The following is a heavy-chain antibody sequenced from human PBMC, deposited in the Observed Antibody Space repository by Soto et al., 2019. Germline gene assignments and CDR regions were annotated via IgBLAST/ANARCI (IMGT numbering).Heavy chain of an antibody. J-gene: IGHJ4*02. V-gene: IGHV1-18*04. Sequence: QVQLVQSGAEVKKPGASVKVSCKASGYTFTSYGLSWVRQAPGQGLEWMGWISAYNGNTNYAQKLQGRVTMTTDTSTSTAYMELRSLRSDDTAVYYCARAVDYVWGSYNGYFDYWGQGTLVTVSS. D-gene: IGHD3-16*01. CDR2: ISAYNGNT. CDR1: GYTFTSYG. CDR3: ARAVDYVWGSYNGYFDY.